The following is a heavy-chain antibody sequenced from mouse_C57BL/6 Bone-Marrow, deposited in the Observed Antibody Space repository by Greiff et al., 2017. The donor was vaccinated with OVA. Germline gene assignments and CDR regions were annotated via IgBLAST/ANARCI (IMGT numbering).Heavy chain of an antibody. CDR1: GFTFTDYY. CDR3: ARDNKGFDY. J-gene: IGHJ2*01. CDR2: IRNKANGYTT. V-gene: IGHV7-3*02. D-gene: IGHD1-3*01. Sequence: EVKLVESGGGLVQPGGSLRLSCATSGFTFTDYYMSWVRQPPGKALEWLGFIRNKANGYTTEYSASVKGRFTISRDNSQSILYLQMNTLRAEDSATYYCARDNKGFDYWGQGTTLTVSS.